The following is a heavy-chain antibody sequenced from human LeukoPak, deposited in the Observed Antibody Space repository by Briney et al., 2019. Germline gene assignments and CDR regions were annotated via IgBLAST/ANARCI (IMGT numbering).Heavy chain of an antibody. Sequence: GGSLRLSCAASGFTFSSYSMNWVRQAPGKGLEWVSLISSSTSYIYYADSVKGRFTISRDNAENSLFLQMNSLRADDTAVYYCARHPYCSSTTCYGIDYWGQGTLVAVSS. J-gene: IGHJ4*02. CDR2: ISSSTSYI. CDR3: ARHPYCSSTTCYGIDY. CDR1: GFTFSSYS. D-gene: IGHD2-2*01. V-gene: IGHV3-21*01.